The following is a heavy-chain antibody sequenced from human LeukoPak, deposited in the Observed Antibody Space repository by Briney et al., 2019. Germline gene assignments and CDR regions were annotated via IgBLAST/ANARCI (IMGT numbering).Heavy chain of an antibody. CDR3: ATVFGY. Sequence: QAGGSLRLSCTASGFTFGDYAMSWVRQAPGKGLEWVSRMNQDGSDTSYADSVKGRFTISRDNAKNTVYLQMNSLRAEDSAVYYCATVFGYWGQGTLVTVSS. J-gene: IGHJ4*02. CDR2: MNQDGSDT. V-gene: IGHV3-74*01. CDR1: GFTFGDYA.